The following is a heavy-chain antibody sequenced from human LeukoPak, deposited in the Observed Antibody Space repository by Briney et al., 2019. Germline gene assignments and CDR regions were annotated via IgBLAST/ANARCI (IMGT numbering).Heavy chain of an antibody. J-gene: IGHJ4*02. V-gene: IGHV5-51*01. D-gene: IGHD4-17*01. Sequence: PGESLKVSCKGSGYNFANSWIGWVRQMPGKGLEWMGIIYPGDSDTRYSPSFQGQVSISVDKSVSTTYLQWSSLKVSDTAMYYCAGQYGRPFDYWGQGTLVTVSS. CDR3: AGQYGRPFDY. CDR1: GYNFANSW. CDR2: IYPGDSDT.